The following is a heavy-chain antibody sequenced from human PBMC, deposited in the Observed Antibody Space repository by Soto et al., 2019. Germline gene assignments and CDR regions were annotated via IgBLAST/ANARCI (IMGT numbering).Heavy chain of an antibody. CDR3: ARARYQLLHPYYSGMDV. V-gene: IGHV4-59*01. J-gene: IGHJ6*02. D-gene: IGHD2-2*01. Sequence: SENPSLACTGSGGAIPRDKGRWVLRIPGKGLEWIGYIHYSGSTKSNPSLKSRVTISVDTSRNQVSLKLSSVTAADSAVYFCARARYQLLHPYYSGMDVWGQGTTVTVSS. CDR1: GGAIPRDK. CDR2: IHYSGST.